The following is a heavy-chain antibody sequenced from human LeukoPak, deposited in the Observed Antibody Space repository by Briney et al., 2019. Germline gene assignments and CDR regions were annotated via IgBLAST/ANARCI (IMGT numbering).Heavy chain of an antibody. Sequence: GGSLRLSCAASGFAFSIYAMSWVRQAPGKGLEWVSSISGSGGSTYDADSVKGRFTISRDNSKNTLYLQMNSLRAEDTAVCYCANRESTGILDCWGQGTLVTVSS. CDR3: ANRESTGILDC. CDR1: GFAFSIYA. D-gene: IGHD5-18*01. CDR2: ISGSGGST. V-gene: IGHV3-23*01. J-gene: IGHJ4*02.